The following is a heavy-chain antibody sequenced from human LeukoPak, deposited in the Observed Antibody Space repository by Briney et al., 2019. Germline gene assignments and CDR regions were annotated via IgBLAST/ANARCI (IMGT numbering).Heavy chain of an antibody. D-gene: IGHD6-19*01. J-gene: IGHJ4*02. V-gene: IGHV4-59*08. CDR3: AATTKWLAFEN. CDR2: IYYTGST. Sequence: SETLSLTCTVSGGSISSYYWSWIRQPPGKGLEWIGYIYYTGSTTYNPSLKNRVTISVDTSKNHFSLRLSSMTAADTAVYYCAATTKWLAFENWGQGTLVTVSS. CDR1: GGSISSYY.